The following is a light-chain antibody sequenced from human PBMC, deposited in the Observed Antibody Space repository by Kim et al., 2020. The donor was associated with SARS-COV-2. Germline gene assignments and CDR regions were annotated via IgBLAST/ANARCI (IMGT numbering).Light chain of an antibody. V-gene: IGKV3-11*01. CDR2: DAS. CDR3: QQRSNWPRMYT. J-gene: IGKJ2*01. CDR1: QSVSSY. Sequence: EIVLTQSPATLSLSPGERATLSCRASQSVSSYVAWYQQKPGQAPRLLIYDASNRATGIPARFSGSGSGTDFTLTISSLEPEDFAVYYCQQRSNWPRMYTFGQGTKLEI.